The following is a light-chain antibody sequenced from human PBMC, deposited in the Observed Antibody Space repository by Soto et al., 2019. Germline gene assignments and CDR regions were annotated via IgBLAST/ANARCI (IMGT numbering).Light chain of an antibody. J-gene: IGKJ4*01. Sequence: IVLTQSPGTLSLSPGEVATLSCGASQTLTYNFLAWYQQKPGLAPRLLVYDASIMAPGIPDRFSGSGSGTYFTLTISKLEPEDFAVYYCQHYGDFSSTFGGGTRVEI. CDR1: QTLTYNF. V-gene: IGKV3D-20*01. CDR2: DAS. CDR3: QHYGDFSST.